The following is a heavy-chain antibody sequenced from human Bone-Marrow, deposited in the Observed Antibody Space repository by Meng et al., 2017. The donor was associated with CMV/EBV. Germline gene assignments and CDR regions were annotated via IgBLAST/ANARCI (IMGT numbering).Heavy chain of an antibody. D-gene: IGHD2-2*01. V-gene: IGHV4-39*02. Sequence: SETQSLTCTVSGGSISSSSYYWGWIRQPPGKGLEWIGSIYYTGSTYYNPSLKSRVTISVDTSKNQFSLKLNSVTAADTAVYYCAREDCSSTSCYAYYYYGMDVWGQGTTVTVSS. CDR3: AREDCSSTSCYAYYYYGMDV. CDR2: IYYTGST. J-gene: IGHJ6*02. CDR1: GGSISSSSYY.